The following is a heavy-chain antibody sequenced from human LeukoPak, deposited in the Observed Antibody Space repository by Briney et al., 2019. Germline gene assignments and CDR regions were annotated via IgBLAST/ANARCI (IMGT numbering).Heavy chain of an antibody. CDR3: ARFTYDDRGNNYYLDY. J-gene: IGHJ4*02. V-gene: IGHV4-59*08. D-gene: IGHD4-17*01. Sequence: SETLSLTCTVSGGSITSYYWSWIRQPPGKGLEWIGYIYYSGSTIYNPSLKSRVTMSVDTSKNQFSLKLSSVTAADTAVYYCARFTYDDRGNNYYLDYWGQGNLVTVSS. CDR2: IYYSGST. CDR1: GGSITSYY.